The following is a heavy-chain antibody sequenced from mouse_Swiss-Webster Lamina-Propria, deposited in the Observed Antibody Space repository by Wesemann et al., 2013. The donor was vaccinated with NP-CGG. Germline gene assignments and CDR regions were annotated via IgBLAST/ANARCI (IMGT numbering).Heavy chain of an antibody. CDR1: GFNIKDTY. J-gene: IGHJ3*01. CDR3: ARWLLPQAWFAY. V-gene: IGHV14-3*02. CDR2: IDPANGNT. D-gene: IGHD2-3*01. Sequence: EVQLQQSGAELVKPGASVKLSCTASGFNIKDTYMHWVKQRPEQGLEWIGRIDPANGNTKYDPKFKSKATLTVDNSSSTAYMELRSLTSEDSAVYYCARWLLPQAWFAYWGQGTLVTVSA.